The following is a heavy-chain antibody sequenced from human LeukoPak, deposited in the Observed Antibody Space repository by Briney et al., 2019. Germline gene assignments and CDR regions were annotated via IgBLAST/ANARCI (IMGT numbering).Heavy chain of an antibody. Sequence: PGGSLRLSCAASGFTFSSYAIHWVRQAPGKGLEWVAVISYDGSNKYYADSVKGRFTISRDNSKNTLYLQMNSLRGEDTAVYYCARPEEHSSGWYDYFDYWGQGTLVTVSS. CDR2: ISYDGSNK. D-gene: IGHD6-19*01. V-gene: IGHV3-30*04. J-gene: IGHJ4*02. CDR3: ARPEEHSSGWYDYFDY. CDR1: GFTFSSYA.